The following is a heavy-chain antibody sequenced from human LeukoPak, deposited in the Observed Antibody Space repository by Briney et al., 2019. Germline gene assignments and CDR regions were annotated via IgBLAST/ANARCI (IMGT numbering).Heavy chain of an antibody. CDR2: ISAYNGHT. V-gene: IGHV1-18*01. Sequence: ASVKVSCKASGYRFTSYGLNWVRQAPGQGLEWMGWISAYNGHTNSTQNLQGRVTMTTDTSTSTAYMELRSLRSDDTAVYYCARDLTSWRGISIFGVVQGGYYFDSWGQGTLVTVSS. D-gene: IGHD3-3*02. CDR3: ARDLTSWRGISIFGVVQGGYYFDS. CDR1: GYRFTSYG. J-gene: IGHJ4*02.